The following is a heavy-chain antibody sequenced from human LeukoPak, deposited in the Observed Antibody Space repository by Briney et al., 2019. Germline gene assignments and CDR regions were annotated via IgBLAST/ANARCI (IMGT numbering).Heavy chain of an antibody. CDR3: ARDLDQLLHRSNWFDP. V-gene: IGHV1-2*02. D-gene: IGHD2-2*01. CDR2: INPNSGGT. Sequence: ASVKVSCKASGYTFTGYYMHWARQAPGQGLEWMGWINPNSGGTNYAQKFQGRVTMTRDTSISTAYMELSRLRSDDTAVCYRARDLDQLLHRSNWFDPWGQGTLVTVSS. J-gene: IGHJ5*02. CDR1: GYTFTGYY.